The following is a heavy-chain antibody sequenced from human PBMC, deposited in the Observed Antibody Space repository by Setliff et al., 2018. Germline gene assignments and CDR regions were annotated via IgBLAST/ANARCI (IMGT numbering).Heavy chain of an antibody. J-gene: IGHJ5*02. CDR3: ARAPLMVVVPPDDHRFDP. D-gene: IGHD2-2*01. V-gene: IGHV1-18*01. Sequence: ASVKVSCKASGYSLINYGITWVRQAPGQGLEWMGWISPYKSDTNYAQKFQGRVSMTTDTSTRTAYMELRSLRSDDTAVYYCARAPLMVVVPPDDHRFDPWGQGTLVTVSS. CDR1: GYSLINYG. CDR2: ISPYKSDT.